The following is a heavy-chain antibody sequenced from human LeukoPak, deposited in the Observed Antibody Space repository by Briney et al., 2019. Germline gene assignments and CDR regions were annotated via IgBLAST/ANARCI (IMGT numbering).Heavy chain of an antibody. J-gene: IGHJ3*01. CDR3: ARGGLVRGSIDSLIAFDF. V-gene: IGHV6-1*01. CDR2: IYHRSTWYS. Sequence: SQTLSLTCAISGDSVSRKSAGWNWIRQSPSRGLEWLGRIYHRSTWYSDFLTSRITISPDTYKNQFSLHLDSVTPEDTAVYYCARGGLVRGSIDSLIAFDFWGQGTVVTVSS. CDR1: GDSVSRKSAG. D-gene: IGHD3-10*01.